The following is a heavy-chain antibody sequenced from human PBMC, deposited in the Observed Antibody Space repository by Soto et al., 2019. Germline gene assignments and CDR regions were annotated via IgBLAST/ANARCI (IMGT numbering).Heavy chain of an antibody. CDR3: AHTRYSKSSFDY. D-gene: IGHD6-6*01. J-gene: IGHJ4*02. Sequence: QITLKESGPTLVSPTQTLTLTCTFSGFSLSTSDVGVGWIRQPPGKALEWLAVIYWDDDKRYSPSLKSRLTITKDTSKNQVVLTMTNMDAADTATYYCAHTRYSKSSFDYWGQGTLVTVSA. CDR2: IYWDDDK. V-gene: IGHV2-5*02. CDR1: GFSLSTSDVG.